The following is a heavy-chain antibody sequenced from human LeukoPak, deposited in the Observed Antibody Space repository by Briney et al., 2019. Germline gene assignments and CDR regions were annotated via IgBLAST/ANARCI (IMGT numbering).Heavy chain of an antibody. J-gene: IGHJ4*02. CDR1: GGTFSSYA. Sequence: GASVKVSCKASGGTFSSYAISWVRQAPGQGLEWMGGIIPIFGTANYAQKFQGRVTITTDESTSTAYMELSSLRSEDTAVYYCARGPMATDYYFDYWGQGTLVTVSS. V-gene: IGHV1-69*05. CDR2: IIPIFGTA. CDR3: ARGPMATDYYFDY. D-gene: IGHD5-24*01.